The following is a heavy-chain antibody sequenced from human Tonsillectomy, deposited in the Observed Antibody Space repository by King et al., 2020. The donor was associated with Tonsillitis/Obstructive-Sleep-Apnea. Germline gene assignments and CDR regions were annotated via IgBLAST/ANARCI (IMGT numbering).Heavy chain of an antibody. Sequence: VQLVESGGGLVKPGRSLRLSGTASGFTLGEYAMSWCRQAPGGGREWVGFIRSKAYVGTTEKAASVKGRFTISRDDSKSIAYLQMNSLKTEDTAVYYCTRRTRRYCSGGSCSLFDYWGQGTLVTVSS. V-gene: IGHV3-49*05. J-gene: IGHJ4*02. CDR3: TRRTRRYCSGGSCSLFDY. CDR1: GFTLGEYA. D-gene: IGHD2-15*01. CDR2: IRSKAYVGTT.